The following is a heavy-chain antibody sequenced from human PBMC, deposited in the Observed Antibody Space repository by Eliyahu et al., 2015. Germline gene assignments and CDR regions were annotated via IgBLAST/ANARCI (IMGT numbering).Heavy chain of an antibody. V-gene: IGHV3-21*01. CDR2: ISSSGTDM. Sequence: AGFAFSNYPMNWVRQAPGEGLEWVSSISSSGTDMYYADSVKGRFTISRDNAKNSLYLQMNSLRAEDTAVYYCAKEDTGDSLDYWGQGTLVTVSS. CDR3: AKEDTGDSLDY. D-gene: IGHD2-21*02. CDR1: GFAFSNYP. J-gene: IGHJ4*02.